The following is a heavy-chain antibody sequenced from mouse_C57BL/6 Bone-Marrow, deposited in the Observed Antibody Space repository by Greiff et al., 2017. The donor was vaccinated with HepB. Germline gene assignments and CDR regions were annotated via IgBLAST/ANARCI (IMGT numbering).Heavy chain of an antibody. D-gene: IGHD2-14*01. CDR1: GYTFTSYT. CDR2: INPSSGYT. Sequence: QVHVKQSGAELARPGASVKMSCKASGYTFTSYTMHWVKQRPGQGLEWIGYINPSSGYTKYNQKFKDKATLTADKSSSTAYMQLSSLTSEDSAVYYCARRYDAYYVDYWGQGTTLTVSS. J-gene: IGHJ2*01. V-gene: IGHV1-4*01. CDR3: ARRYDAYYVDY.